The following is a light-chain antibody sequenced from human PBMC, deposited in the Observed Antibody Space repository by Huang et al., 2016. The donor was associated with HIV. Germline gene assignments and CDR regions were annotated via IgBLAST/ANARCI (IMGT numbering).Light chain of an antibody. CDR3: HQRGNWPRT. Sequence: EIVLTQSPATLSLSPGERATLSCRASQVVGNYLAWYQQKPGQAPRLLLYDASNRATCIPGRFSGSGSGTDFTLTISSLEPEDFAVYYCHQRGNWPRTFGQGTKVEIK. J-gene: IGKJ1*01. CDR1: QVVGNY. CDR2: DAS. V-gene: IGKV3-11*01.